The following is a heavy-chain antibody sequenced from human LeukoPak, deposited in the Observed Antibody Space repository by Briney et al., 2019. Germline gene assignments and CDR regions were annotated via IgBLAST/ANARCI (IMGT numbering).Heavy chain of an antibody. D-gene: IGHD2/OR15-2a*01. CDR3: TTLAFDVHY. Sequence: GGSLRLSCAASGFIFVNAWMTWVRQAPGKGLEWVGRMESNPAGGRVDYAAPVKGRFTISRDDSRSTLYLQLNNLGAEDTAVYYCTTLAFDVHYWGRGTLITVSS. CDR2: MESNPAGGRV. J-gene: IGHJ4*02. V-gene: IGHV3-15*04. CDR1: GFIFVNAW.